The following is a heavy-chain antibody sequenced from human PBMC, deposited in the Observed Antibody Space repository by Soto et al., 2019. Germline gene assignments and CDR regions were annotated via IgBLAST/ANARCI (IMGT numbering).Heavy chain of an antibody. CDR3: ARDWESTVSTWSFGAF. CDR2: IIPFLGVP. Sequence: QVQLVQSGAEVKKPGSSVKVSCKASGGTFSPYTVNWVRQAPGQGLEWMGRIIPFLGVPNYAQKFHARVTLTADTSTTTAYMELSGLRFEDTAVYYCARDWESTVSTWSFGAFWGRGTLVTVSS. D-gene: IGHD3-10*01. J-gene: IGHJ4*02. CDR1: GGTFSPYT. V-gene: IGHV1-69*08.